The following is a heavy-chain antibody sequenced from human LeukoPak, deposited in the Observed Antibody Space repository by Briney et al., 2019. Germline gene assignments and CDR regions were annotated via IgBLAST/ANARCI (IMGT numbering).Heavy chain of an antibody. J-gene: IGHJ6*03. V-gene: IGHV4-4*07. D-gene: IGHD3-9*01. CDR2: IYTSGST. CDR1: GDSISSFY. CDR3: AREIRYFDWLLRNYYYYMDV. Sequence: ETLSLTCTVSGDSISSFYWTWIRQPAGKGLEWIGRIYTSGSTNYNPSLKSRVTMSVDTSKNQFSLKLSSVTAADTAVYYCAREIRYFDWLLRNYYYYMDVWGKGTTVTISS.